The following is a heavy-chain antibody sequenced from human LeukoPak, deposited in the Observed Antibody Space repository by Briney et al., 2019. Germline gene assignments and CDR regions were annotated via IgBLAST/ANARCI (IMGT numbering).Heavy chain of an antibody. CDR2: ISSSSSYI. CDR1: GFTFSSYS. V-gene: IGHV3-21*01. D-gene: IGHD3-10*01. Sequence: GGSLRLSCAASGFTFSSYSMNWVRQAPGKGLEWVSSISSSSSYIYYADSVKGRFTISRDNAKNSLYPQMNSLRAEDTAVYYCARDLYGSGSKTSSWGQGTLVTVSS. J-gene: IGHJ5*02. CDR3: ARDLYGSGSKTSS.